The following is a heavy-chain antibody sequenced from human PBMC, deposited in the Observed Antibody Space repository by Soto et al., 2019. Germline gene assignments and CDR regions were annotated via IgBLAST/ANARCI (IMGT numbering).Heavy chain of an antibody. D-gene: IGHD3-3*01. CDR2: IIPIFGTA. CDR1: GGTFSSYA. V-gene: IGHV1-69*13. J-gene: IGHJ6*02. Sequence: ASVKVSCKASGGTFSSYAISWVRQAPGQGLEWMGGIIPIFGTANYAQKFQGRVTITADESTSTAYMELSSLRSEDTAVYYCARSFGVVIKYGMDVWGQGTTVTVSS. CDR3: ARSFGVVIKYGMDV.